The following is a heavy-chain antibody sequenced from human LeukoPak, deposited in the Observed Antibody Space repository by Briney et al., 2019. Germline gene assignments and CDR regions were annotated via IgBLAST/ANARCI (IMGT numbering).Heavy chain of an antibody. V-gene: IGHV1-18*01. CDR1: GYTFSSYD. J-gene: IGHJ3*02. CDR3: ARSRSLGDAFDI. CDR2: MNPNSGNT. Sequence: ASVKVSCKASGYTFSSYDINWVRQATGQGLEWMGWMNPNSGNTNYAQNLQGRVTMTTDTSTSTAYMELRSLRSDDTAVYYCARSRSLGDAFDIWGQGTMVTVSS.